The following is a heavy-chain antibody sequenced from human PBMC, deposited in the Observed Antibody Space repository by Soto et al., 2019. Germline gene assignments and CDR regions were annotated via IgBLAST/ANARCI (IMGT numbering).Heavy chain of an antibody. CDR3: AHYVSASPAGWFDP. CDR2: IYWDDDN. D-gene: IGHD3-10*01. CDR1: GFSLSTSGEA. Sequence: QITLKESGPALVKPTQTLTLTCTFSGFSLSTSGEAVGWIRQPPGEALEWLALIYWDDDNLYNPTLKTRLTITKHTSKNQVVLTLTNMDPVHTATYYCAHYVSASPAGWFDPWGQGILVTVSS. J-gene: IGHJ5*02. V-gene: IGHV2-5*02.